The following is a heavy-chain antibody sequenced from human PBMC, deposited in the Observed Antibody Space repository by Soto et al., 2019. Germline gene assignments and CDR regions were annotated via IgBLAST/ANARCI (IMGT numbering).Heavy chain of an antibody. J-gene: IGHJ4*02. Sequence: LRLSCAASGFTFSSYAMHWVRQAPGKGLEWVAVISYDGSNKYYADSVKGRFTISRDNSKNTLYLQMNSLRAEDTAVYYCARGSAPPYYYDSSGYSFIDYWGQGTLVPVSS. CDR1: GFTFSSYA. CDR2: ISYDGSNK. D-gene: IGHD3-22*01. V-gene: IGHV3-30-3*01. CDR3: ARGSAPPYYYDSSGYSFIDY.